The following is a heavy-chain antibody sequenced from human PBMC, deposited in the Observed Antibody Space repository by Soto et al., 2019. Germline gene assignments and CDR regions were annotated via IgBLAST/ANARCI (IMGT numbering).Heavy chain of an antibody. CDR1: GFTVSSNY. Sequence: GGSLRLSCAASGFTVSSNYMSWVRQAPGKGLEWISIIYSAGNTYYADSVKGRFTIPRDNAKNTLYLQMKSLRAEDTAVYYCARSSTFYDSGGQGSPVTVSS. V-gene: IGHV3-66*01. CDR3: ARSSTFYDS. CDR2: IYSAGNT. D-gene: IGHD3-16*01. J-gene: IGHJ4*02.